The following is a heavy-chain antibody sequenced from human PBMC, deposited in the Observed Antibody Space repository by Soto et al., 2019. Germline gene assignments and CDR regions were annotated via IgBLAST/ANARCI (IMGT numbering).Heavy chain of an antibody. CDR1: GFTFSDYY. J-gene: IGHJ6*03. Sequence: GGSLRLSCAASGFTFSDYYMSWIRQAPGKGLEWVSYISSSGSTIYYADSVKGRFTISRDNAKNSLYLQMNSLRAEDTAEYYCAEDIVATIPIYYYYYMDVWGKGTTVTVSS. D-gene: IGHD5-12*01. V-gene: IGHV3-11*01. CDR3: AEDIVATIPIYYYYYMDV. CDR2: ISSSGSTI.